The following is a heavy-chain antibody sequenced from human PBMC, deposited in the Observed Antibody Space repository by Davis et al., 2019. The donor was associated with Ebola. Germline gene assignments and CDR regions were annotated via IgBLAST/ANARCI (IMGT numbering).Heavy chain of an antibody. D-gene: IGHD3-22*01. CDR3: ARVPPTYYYDSSGYSTRGGAFDI. CDR2: VNDSGSA. V-gene: IGHV4-34*01. J-gene: IGHJ3*02. Sequence: PSETLSLTCDVYGASFSFDYWTWIRQPPGKGLEWMGEVNDSGSANYNPSLKSRVTISVDTSKNQFSLKLSSVTAADTAVFYCARVPPTYYYDSSGYSTRGGAFDIWGQGTMVTVSS. CDR1: GASFSFDY.